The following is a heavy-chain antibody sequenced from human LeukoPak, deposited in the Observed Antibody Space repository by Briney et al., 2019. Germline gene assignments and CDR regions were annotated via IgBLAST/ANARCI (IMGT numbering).Heavy chain of an antibody. CDR1: GFTFSSYA. CDR3: ARVGAPFSSGWDTFDY. D-gene: IGHD6-19*01. CDR2: ISGSGDNT. Sequence: GGSLRLSCAASGFTFSSYAMSWVRQAPGKGLEWVSGISGSGDNTYYADSVKGRFTISRDNAKNSLYLQMNSLRAEDTAVYYCARVGAPFSSGWDTFDYWGQGTLVTVSS. V-gene: IGHV3-23*01. J-gene: IGHJ4*02.